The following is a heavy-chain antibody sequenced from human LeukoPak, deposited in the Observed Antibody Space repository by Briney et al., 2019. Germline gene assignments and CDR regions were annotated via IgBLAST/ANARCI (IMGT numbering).Heavy chain of an antibody. CDR1: GFTFNSYW. CDR2: INQDGSEK. Sequence: GGSLRLSCAASGFTFNSYWISWVRQAPGKGPEWLANINQDGSEKYYVDSVKGRFTISRDNAKDSLYLHMNSLRAEDTAVYYCTTFYSRLTDYWGQGTLVTVSS. V-gene: IGHV3-7*05. CDR3: TTFYSRLTDY. J-gene: IGHJ4*02. D-gene: IGHD2/OR15-2a*01.